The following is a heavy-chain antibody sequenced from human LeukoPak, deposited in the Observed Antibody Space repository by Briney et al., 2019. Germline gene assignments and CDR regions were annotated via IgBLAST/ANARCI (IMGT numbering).Heavy chain of an antibody. CDR3: ARAGYGAAFDI. CDR2: FDPEDGET. D-gene: IGHD5-18*01. Sequence: ASVKVSCKVSGYTLTELSMHWVRQAPGKGLEWMGGFDPEDGETIYAQKFQGRVTMTEDTPTDTAYMELRSLRSDDTAVYYCARAGYGAAFDIWGQGTMVTVSS. J-gene: IGHJ3*02. CDR1: GYTLTELS. V-gene: IGHV1-24*01.